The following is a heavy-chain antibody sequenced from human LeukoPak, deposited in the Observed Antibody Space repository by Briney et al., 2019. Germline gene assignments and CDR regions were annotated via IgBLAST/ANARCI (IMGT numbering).Heavy chain of an antibody. Sequence: SVKVSCKASGGTFGSYAISWVRQAPGQGLEWMGRIIPILGIANYAQKFQGRVTITADKSTSTAYMELSSLRSEDTAVYYCARAGGYDAGSFDYWGQGTLVTVSS. CDR2: IIPILGIA. V-gene: IGHV1-69*04. CDR1: GGTFGSYA. J-gene: IGHJ4*02. CDR3: ARAGGYDAGSFDY. D-gene: IGHD5-12*01.